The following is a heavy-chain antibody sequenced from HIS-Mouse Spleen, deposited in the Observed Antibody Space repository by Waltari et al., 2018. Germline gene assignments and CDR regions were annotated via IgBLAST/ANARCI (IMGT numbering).Heavy chain of an antibody. J-gene: IGHJ3*02. Sequence: EVQLVGSGGGLVQPGGSLRLSWAASGFPVSSNYLRWVRQAPGKGLEWVSVIYSGGSTYYADSVKGRFTISRDNSKNTLYLQMNSLRAEDTAVYYCAREASRVFDIWGQGTMVTVSS. V-gene: IGHV3-66*01. CDR1: GFPVSSNY. CDR3: AREASRVFDI. CDR2: IYSGGST.